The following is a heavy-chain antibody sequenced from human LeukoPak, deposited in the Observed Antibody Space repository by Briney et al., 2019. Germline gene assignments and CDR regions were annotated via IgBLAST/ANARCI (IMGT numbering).Heavy chain of an antibody. Sequence: GGSLRPSCAASGFTFSSYSMNWVRQAPGKGLEWVSYISSSSSTIYYADSVKGRFTISRDNAKNSLYLQMNSLRAEDTAVYYCARDTESYTPDYWGQGTLVTVSS. CDR1: GFTFSSYS. CDR3: ARDTESYTPDY. V-gene: IGHV3-48*01. D-gene: IGHD2-2*02. CDR2: ISSSSSTI. J-gene: IGHJ4*02.